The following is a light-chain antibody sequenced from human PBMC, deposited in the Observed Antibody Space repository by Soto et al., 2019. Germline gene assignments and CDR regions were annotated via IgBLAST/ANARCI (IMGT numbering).Light chain of an antibody. CDR2: AAS. CDR1: QAIRND. V-gene: IGKV1-6*01. J-gene: IGKJ5*01. CDR3: LQDYHYPFT. Sequence: AIPMTQSPSSLSASVGDRVTLTCRASQAIRNDLGWYQQKPGTAPKLLIYAASTLQSGVPSRFSGSGSGTDFTLTISSLQPEDFATYYCLQDYHYPFTFGQGTRLEIK.